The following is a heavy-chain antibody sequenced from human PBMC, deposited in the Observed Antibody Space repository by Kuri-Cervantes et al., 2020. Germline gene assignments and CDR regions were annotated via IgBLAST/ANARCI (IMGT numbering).Heavy chain of an antibody. D-gene: IGHD4-17*01. Sequence: GGSLRLSCAVSGFTFSSYSMNWVRQAPGKGLEWVSAINGSGGSTYYADSVKGRFTISRDNSKNTLYLQMNSQRAEDTAVYYCAKSAGDYAPLDYWGQGTLVTVSS. CDR3: AKSAGDYAPLDY. CDR1: GFTFSSYS. CDR2: INGSGGST. J-gene: IGHJ4*02. V-gene: IGHV3-23*01.